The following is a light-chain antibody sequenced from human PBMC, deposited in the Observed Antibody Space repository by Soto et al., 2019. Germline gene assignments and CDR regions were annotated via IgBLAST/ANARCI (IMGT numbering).Light chain of an antibody. CDR2: GAS. Sequence: EIVLTQSPGTLSLSPGERATLSCRASQSVSGSYLAWYQQRPSQAPRLLIYGASSRATGIPDRFSGSGSGTDFTLTITRLEPEDFAVYYCQQYGSSRWTFGRGTKVEIK. J-gene: IGKJ1*01. V-gene: IGKV3-20*01. CDR1: QSVSGSY. CDR3: QQYGSSRWT.